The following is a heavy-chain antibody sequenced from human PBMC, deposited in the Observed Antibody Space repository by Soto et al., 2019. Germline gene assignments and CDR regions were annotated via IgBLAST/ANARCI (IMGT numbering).Heavy chain of an antibody. CDR3: ARTKSYGAYDV. CDR1: GFTLSDYY. D-gene: IGHD3-10*01. CDR2: SRDKANSFST. V-gene: IGHV3-72*01. J-gene: IGHJ3*01. Sequence: EVKLVESGGGLVQPGGSLRLSCAVSGFTLSDYYIDWVRQAPGKGLEWLARSRDKANSFSTDYAASMKGRLSISRDDSESSVFLQMNSLRTEETALYYCARTKSYGAYDVWGQGTVVIVSS.